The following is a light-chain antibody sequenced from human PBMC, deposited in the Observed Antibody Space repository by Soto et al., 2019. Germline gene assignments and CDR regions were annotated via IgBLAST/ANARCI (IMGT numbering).Light chain of an antibody. CDR2: AAS. J-gene: IGKJ5*01. CDR3: QQANSFTLT. V-gene: IGKV1-12*01. CDR1: QGVSSW. Sequence: DLQKPQSPSSVSASVEDRVTITCRASQGVSSWLAWYQQKPGKAPNLLIYAASTLQSGVPSRFSGSVSGTDGTITISRLQPEDGATYYCQQANSFTLTFGQGTRLEIK.